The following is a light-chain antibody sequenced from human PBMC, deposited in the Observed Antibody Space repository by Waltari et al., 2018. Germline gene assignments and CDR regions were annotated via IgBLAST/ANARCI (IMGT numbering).Light chain of an antibody. CDR2: SIN. V-gene: IGLV1-44*01. J-gene: IGLJ3*02. CDR3: AAWDDNLNGVV. CDR1: SSNIGSKT. Sequence: QSVLAQPPSASGTPGQRVTISCSGSSSNIGSKTVNWYQQLPGTAPKLLIYSINHRPAGGPDGCSGSKSGASASLASSGLQSEDEADYYCAAWDDNLNGVVFGGGTKLTVL.